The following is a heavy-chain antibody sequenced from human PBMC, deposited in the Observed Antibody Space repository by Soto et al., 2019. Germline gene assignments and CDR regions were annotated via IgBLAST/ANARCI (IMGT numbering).Heavy chain of an antibody. CDR3: ARVAPVIVGANRRWFGP. CDR2: IIPMFGTA. CDR1: GGTFSSYA. V-gene: IGHV1-69*12. Sequence: QVQLVQSGAEVKKPGSSVKVSCKASGGTFSSYAINWVRQAPGQGLEWMGGIIPMFGTANYAQKFQGRVTITADESTSTAYMELSSLRSDDTAVYYCARVAPVIVGANRRWFGPWGQGSLVTVSS. D-gene: IGHD1-26*01. J-gene: IGHJ5*02.